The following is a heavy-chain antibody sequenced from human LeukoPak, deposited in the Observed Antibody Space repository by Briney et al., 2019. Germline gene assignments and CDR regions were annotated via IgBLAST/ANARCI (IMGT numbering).Heavy chain of an antibody. CDR1: GGSISSYY. CDR2: IYYSGST. Sequence: SETLSLTCTVSGGSISSYYWSWIRQPPGKGLEWIGYIYYSGSTNYNPSLKSRVTISVDTSKNQFSLKLSSVTAADTAVYYCASSPLYYYDSSGYFNYWGQGTLVTVSS. CDR3: ASSPLYYYDSSGYFNY. J-gene: IGHJ4*02. D-gene: IGHD3-22*01. V-gene: IGHV4-59*01.